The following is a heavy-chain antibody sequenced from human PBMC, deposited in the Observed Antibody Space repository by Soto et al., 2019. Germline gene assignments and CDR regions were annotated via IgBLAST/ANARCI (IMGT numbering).Heavy chain of an antibody. J-gene: IGHJ5*02. D-gene: IGHD3-3*01. V-gene: IGHV4-34*01. CDR1: GGSFSGYY. CDR3: ARGPRFYDFWSGYYYNWFDP. CDR2: INHSGST. Sequence: ASETLSLTCAVYGGSFSGYYWSWIRQPPGKGLEWIGEINHSGSTNYNPSLKSRVTISVDTSKNQFSLKLSSVTAADTAVYYCARGPRFYDFWSGYYYNWFDPWGQGTLVTVSS.